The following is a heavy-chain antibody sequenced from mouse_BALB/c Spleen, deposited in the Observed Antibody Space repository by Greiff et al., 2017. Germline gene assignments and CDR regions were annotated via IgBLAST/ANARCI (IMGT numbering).Heavy chain of an antibody. CDR3: ARTVYYDYDDDY. J-gene: IGHJ2*01. CDR1: GYSFTSYW. D-gene: IGHD2-4*01. V-gene: IGHV1S127*01. Sequence: VQLQQSGPQLVRPGASVKISCKASGYSFTSYWMHWVKQRPGQGLEWIGMIDPSDSETRLNQKFKDKATLTVDKSSSTAYMQLSSPTSEDSAVYYCARTVYYDYDDDYWGQGTTLTVSS. CDR2: IDPSDSET.